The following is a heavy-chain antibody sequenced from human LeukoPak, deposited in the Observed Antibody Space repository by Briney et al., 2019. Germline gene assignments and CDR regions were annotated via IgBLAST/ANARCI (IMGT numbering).Heavy chain of an antibody. CDR2: IYYSGST. J-gene: IGHJ3*02. CDR1: GGSISSSSYY. CDR3: ARQTYYYDSSGPVPDAFDI. D-gene: IGHD3-22*01. V-gene: IGHV4-39*01. Sequence: PSETLSLTCTVSGGSISSSSYYWGWIRQPPGKGLEWIGSIYYSGSTNYNPSLKSRVTISVDTSKNQFSLKLSSVTAADTAVYYCARQTYYYDSSGPVPDAFDIWGQGTMVTVSS.